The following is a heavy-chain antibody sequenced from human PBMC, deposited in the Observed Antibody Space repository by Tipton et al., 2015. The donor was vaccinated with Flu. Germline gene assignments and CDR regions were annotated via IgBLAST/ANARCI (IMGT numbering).Heavy chain of an antibody. CDR3: ARDQVSPHLTYGMDV. D-gene: IGHD2-21*01. CDR2: IYYSGST. J-gene: IGHJ6*02. CDR1: GGSVSSGSYY. Sequence: TLSLTCTVSGGSVSSGSYYWSWIRQPPGKGLEWIGYIYYSGSTNYNPSLKSRVTISVDTSKNQFSLKLSSVTAAYTAVYYCARDQVSPHLTYGMDVWGQGTTVTVSS. V-gene: IGHV4-61*01.